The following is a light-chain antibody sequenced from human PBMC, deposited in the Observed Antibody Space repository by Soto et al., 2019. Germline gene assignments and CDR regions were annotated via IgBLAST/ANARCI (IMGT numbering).Light chain of an antibody. CDR2: EGA. V-gene: IGLV2-23*01. Sequence: QSALTQPASVSGSPGQSITISCTGTSSDIGSDYMVSWYQLHPGKAPKVIIYEGAMRPSGVSSRFSVSKSDNTASLTISGLQAEDEADYSCCTFAPSVNVVVFGGGTKLTVL. CDR3: CTFAPSVNVVV. CDR1: SSDIGSDYM. J-gene: IGLJ3*02.